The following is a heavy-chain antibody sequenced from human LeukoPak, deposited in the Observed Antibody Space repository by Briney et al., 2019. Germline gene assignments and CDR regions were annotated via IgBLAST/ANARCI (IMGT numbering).Heavy chain of an antibody. D-gene: IGHD3-9*01. CDR3: ARGGTYYDILTGYYTAWYFDY. Sequence: GGSLRLSCAASGFTFSIYWMSWVRQAPGKGLEWVANIKQDGSEKYYVDSVKGRFTISRDNAKNSLYLQMNSLRAEDTAVYYCARGGTYYDILTGYYTAWYFDYWGQGTLVTVSS. CDR1: GFTFSIYW. V-gene: IGHV3-7*04. CDR2: IKQDGSEK. J-gene: IGHJ4*02.